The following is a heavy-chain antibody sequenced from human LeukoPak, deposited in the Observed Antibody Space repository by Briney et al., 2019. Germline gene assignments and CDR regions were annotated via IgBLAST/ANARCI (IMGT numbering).Heavy chain of an antibody. J-gene: IGHJ5*02. CDR3: ARDYADYVGYFFFDH. CDR1: GFTFNDYA. Sequence: GGSLRLSCAASGFTFNDYAMNWVRQAPGKGLEWVSSISGGGETTYYADSAKGRFTISRDNSQNTLYLQMNSLRAEDTAVYYCARDYADYVGYFFFDHWGQGTLVTVSS. CDR2: ISGGGETT. D-gene: IGHD4-17*01. V-gene: IGHV3-23*01.